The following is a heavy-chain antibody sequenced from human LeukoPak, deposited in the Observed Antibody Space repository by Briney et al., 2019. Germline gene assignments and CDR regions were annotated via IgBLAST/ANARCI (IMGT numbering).Heavy chain of an antibody. V-gene: IGHV4-34*01. Sequence: SETLSLTCAVYGGSFSGYYWSWIRQPPGKGLECIVEINHSGSTNYNPSLKSRVTISVDTSKNQFSLKLSSVTAADTAVYYCARGRVATVTTRPYYFDYWGQGALVTVSS. J-gene: IGHJ4*02. CDR1: GGSFSGYY. CDR3: ARGRVATVTTRPYYFDY. D-gene: IGHD4-17*01. CDR2: INHSGST.